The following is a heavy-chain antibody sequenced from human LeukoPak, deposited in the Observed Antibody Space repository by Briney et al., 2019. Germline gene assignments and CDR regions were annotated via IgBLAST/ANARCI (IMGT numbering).Heavy chain of an antibody. V-gene: IGHV3-21*01. CDR1: GFTFSSYS. CDR2: ISSSSSYI. Sequence: GGSLRLSCAASGFTFSSYSMNWVRQAPGKGLEWVPSISSSSSYIYYADSVKGRFTISRDNAKNSLYLQTNSLRAEDTAVYYCASDRLAGTNFDYWGQGTLVTVSS. D-gene: IGHD1-1*01. CDR3: ASDRLAGTNFDY. J-gene: IGHJ4*02.